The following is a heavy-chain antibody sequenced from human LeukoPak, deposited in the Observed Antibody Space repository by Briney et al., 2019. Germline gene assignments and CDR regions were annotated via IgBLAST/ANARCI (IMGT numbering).Heavy chain of an antibody. Sequence: GPVKVSCNASGYSFPIYGISWVRQPPGQGLEWMGWISAYNGNTNYSQKLQGRVTMTTDTSTSTAYMELRSLRSDDTAVYYCARVGSHYDILTGYYNWGQGTLVTVSS. D-gene: IGHD3-9*01. CDR3: ARVGSHYDILTGYYN. CDR2: ISAYNGNT. CDR1: GYSFPIYG. V-gene: IGHV1-18*01. J-gene: IGHJ4*02.